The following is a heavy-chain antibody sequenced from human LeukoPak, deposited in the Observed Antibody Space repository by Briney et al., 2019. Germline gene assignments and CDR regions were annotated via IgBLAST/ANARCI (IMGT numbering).Heavy chain of an antibody. CDR1: GGSISSHY. D-gene: IGHD3-10*01. V-gene: IGHV4-59*11. CDR2: IYYSGST. Sequence: SETLSLTCTVSGGSISSHYWGWIRQPPGKGLEWIGYIYYSGSTNYNPSLKSRVTISVDTSKNQFSLKLSSVTAADTAVYYCAREITMVRGGNWFDPWGQGTLVTVSS. CDR3: AREITMVRGGNWFDP. J-gene: IGHJ5*02.